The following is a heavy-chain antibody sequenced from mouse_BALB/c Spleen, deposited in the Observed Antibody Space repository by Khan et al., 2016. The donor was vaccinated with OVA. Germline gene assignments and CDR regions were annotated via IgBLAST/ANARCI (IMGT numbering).Heavy chain of an antibody. J-gene: IGHJ3*01. CDR3: ARSDGNGEFAY. CDR2: INPYTGEP. Sequence: QIQLVQSGPELKKPGETVKISCKASGYTFTNYGMNWVKQAPGKGLKWMGWINPYTGEPTYAEDFKGQIAFSLETSASTAYLQINNLKHEDTATYFCARSDGNGEFAYWGQGALVSVSA. V-gene: IGHV9-3-1*01. D-gene: IGHD2-1*01. CDR1: GYTFTNYG.